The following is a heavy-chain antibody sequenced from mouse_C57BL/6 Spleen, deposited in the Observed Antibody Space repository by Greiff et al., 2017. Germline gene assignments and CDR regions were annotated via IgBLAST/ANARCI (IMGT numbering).Heavy chain of an antibody. D-gene: IGHD2-4*01. CDR3: ARRGYDYDSAWFAY. V-gene: IGHV1-80*01. Sequence: QVQLKESGAELVKPGASVKISCKASGYAFSSYWMNWVKQRPGKGLEWIGQIYPGDGDTNYNGKFKGKATLTADKSSSTAYMQLSSLTSEDSAVYFCARRGYDYDSAWFAYWGQGTLVTVSA. CDR2: IYPGDGDT. CDR1: GYAFSSYW. J-gene: IGHJ3*01.